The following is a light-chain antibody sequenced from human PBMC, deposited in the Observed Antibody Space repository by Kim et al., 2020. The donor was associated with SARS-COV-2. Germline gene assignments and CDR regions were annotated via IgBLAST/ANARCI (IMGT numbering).Light chain of an antibody. CDR2: VAS. V-gene: IGKV1-6*01. Sequence: ASGGDRVTLTCRASQDIGSRLGWYQQKPGKAPKLLIYVASTLQSGVPSRFSGSGSGTDFTLTISSLQPEDFATYYCLQYNTYPWTSGQGTKVDIK. CDR1: QDIGSR. CDR3: LQYNTYPWT. J-gene: IGKJ1*01.